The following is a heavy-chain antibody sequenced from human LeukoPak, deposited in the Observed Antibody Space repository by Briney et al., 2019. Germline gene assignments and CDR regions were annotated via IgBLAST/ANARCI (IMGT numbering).Heavy chain of an antibody. J-gene: IGHJ3*02. CDR2: ISWNSGSI. CDR3: AKAILLWFGELTDDAFDI. CDR1: GFTFDDYA. D-gene: IGHD3-10*01. V-gene: IGHV3-9*01. Sequence: PGGSLRLSCAASGFTFDDYAMHWVRQAPGKGLEWVSGISWNSGSIGYADSVKGRFTISRDNAKNSLYLQMNSLRAEDTALYYCAKAILLWFGELTDDAFDIWGQGTMVTVSS.